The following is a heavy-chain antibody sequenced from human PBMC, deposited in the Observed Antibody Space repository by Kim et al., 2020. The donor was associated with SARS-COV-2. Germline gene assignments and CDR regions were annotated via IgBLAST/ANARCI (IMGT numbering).Heavy chain of an antibody. J-gene: IGHJ4*02. D-gene: IGHD6-19*01. Sequence: SETLSLTCAVYGGSFSGYYWSWIRQPPGKGLEWIGEINHSGSTNYNPSLKSRVTISVDTSKNQFSLKLSSVTAADTAVYYCARGSSSQQWLAKGRYFDYWGQGTLVTVSS. V-gene: IGHV4-34*01. CDR3: ARGSSSQQWLAKGRYFDY. CDR1: GGSFSGYY. CDR2: INHSGST.